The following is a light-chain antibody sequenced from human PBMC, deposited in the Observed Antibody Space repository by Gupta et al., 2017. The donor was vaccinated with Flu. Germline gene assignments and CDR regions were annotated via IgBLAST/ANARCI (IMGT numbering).Light chain of an antibody. CDR3: SSRDTSAHHVV. V-gene: IGLV3-19*01. Sequence: GQTVRITCQGDRLRSHYATWYQQKPGQAPILVIFAKHNRPSGIPDRFSGSSSGDTASLTISGAQADDEADYFCSSRDTSAHHVVFGGGTKLTVL. CDR1: RLRSHY. CDR2: AKH. J-gene: IGLJ2*01.